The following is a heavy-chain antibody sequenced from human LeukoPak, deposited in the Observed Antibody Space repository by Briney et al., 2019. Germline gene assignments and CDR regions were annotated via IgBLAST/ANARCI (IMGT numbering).Heavy chain of an antibody. V-gene: IGHV3-64*01. CDR3: ARGQQVPLLWFGEFLSHYGMDV. CDR2: ISSSGGST. J-gene: IGHJ6*02. CDR1: GFTFSSYA. D-gene: IGHD3-10*01. Sequence: GGSLRLSCAASGFTFSSYAMHWVRQAPGKGLEYVSAISSSGGSTYYANSVKGRFTISRDNSKNTLYLQMGSLRAEDMAVYYCARGQQVPLLWFGEFLSHYGMDVWGQGTTVTVSS.